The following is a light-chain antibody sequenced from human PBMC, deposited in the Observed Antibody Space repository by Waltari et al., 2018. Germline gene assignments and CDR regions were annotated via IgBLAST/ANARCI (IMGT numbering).Light chain of an antibody. J-gene: IGKJ1*01. CDR1: QSVSSSY. CDR2: GAS. V-gene: IGKV3-20*01. Sequence: EIVLTQSPGTLSLSPGERATLSCRASQSVSSSYLAWYQQKPGQAPRLLINGASSRATGIPDRFSGSGSGTDFILTISRLEPEDFAVYYCQQYGSSPRTFGQGTKVEIK. CDR3: QQYGSSPRT.